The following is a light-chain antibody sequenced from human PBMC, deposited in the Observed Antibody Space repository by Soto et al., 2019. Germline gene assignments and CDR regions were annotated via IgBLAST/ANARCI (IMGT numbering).Light chain of an antibody. J-gene: IGKJ4*01. Sequence: EIVLTQSPATLSLSPGERATLSCRASQSVGTYLAWYQQKPGQAPRLLTNDASKIATGIPARFSGGGSGTDYTPTISSLVPEEFAVYYCQQRTNWPLTFGGGTKVEIK. CDR2: DAS. V-gene: IGKV3-11*01. CDR3: QQRTNWPLT. CDR1: QSVGTY.